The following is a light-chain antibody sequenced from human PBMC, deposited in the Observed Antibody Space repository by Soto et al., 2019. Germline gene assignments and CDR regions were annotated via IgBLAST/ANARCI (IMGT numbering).Light chain of an antibody. V-gene: IGLV2-14*01. CDR1: SSDVGGYNS. CDR2: DVT. CDR3: SSFTSSMTIV. J-gene: IGLJ7*01. Sequence: QSVLTQPASVSGSPGQSITISCTGTSSDVGGYNSVSWYQQHPGKAPKLILYDVTDRPSGVSYRFSGSKSGNTASLTISGLQAADEADYFCSSFTSSMTIVFGSGTQLTVL.